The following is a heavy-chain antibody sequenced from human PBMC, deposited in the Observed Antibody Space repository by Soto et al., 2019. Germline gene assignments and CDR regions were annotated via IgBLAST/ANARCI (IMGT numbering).Heavy chain of an antibody. CDR1: GYSFTTYW. V-gene: IGHV5-51*01. CDR3: ARHEQFSYYYYGMEV. Sequence: PGESLKISCKGSGYSFTTYWIGWVRQKPGKGLEWMGIINPADSDTGYSPSFQGHVTISADRSISTAYLQLSSLKASDTALYYCARHEQFSYYYYGMEVWGQGTTVTVSS. J-gene: IGHJ6*02. D-gene: IGHD3-3*01. CDR2: INPADSDT.